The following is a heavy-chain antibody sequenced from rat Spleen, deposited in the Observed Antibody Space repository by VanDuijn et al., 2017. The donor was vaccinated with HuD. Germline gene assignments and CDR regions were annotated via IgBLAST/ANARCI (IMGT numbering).Heavy chain of an antibody. CDR1: VFTFSHYY. D-gene: IGHD1-4*01. CDR3: ARSPTTLDWYFDF. Sequence: EVQLVESGGGLVQPGRSLKLSCAASVFTFSHYYMAWVRQAPKKGLEWVETISTSGSRTYYPDSVKGRFTISRDNAKSSLYLQMNSLKSEDTATYYCARSPTTLDWYFDFWGPGTMVTVSS. V-gene: IGHV5-25*01. CDR2: ISTSGSRT. J-gene: IGHJ1*01.